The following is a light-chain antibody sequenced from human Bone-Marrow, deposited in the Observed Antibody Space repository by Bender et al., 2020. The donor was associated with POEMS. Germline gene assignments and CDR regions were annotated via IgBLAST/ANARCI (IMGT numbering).Light chain of an antibody. CDR2: EGS. J-gene: IGLJ1*01. Sequence: QSALTQPASVSGSPGQTITISCTATSGTFGLVSWYQQLPGKAPKLIIYEGSERPSGVSHRFSGSKSDNRASLTISGLQTDDEADYYCCSFAGLAVFGTGTQVTVL. CDR1: SGTFGL. CDR3: CSFAGLAV. V-gene: IGLV2-23*01.